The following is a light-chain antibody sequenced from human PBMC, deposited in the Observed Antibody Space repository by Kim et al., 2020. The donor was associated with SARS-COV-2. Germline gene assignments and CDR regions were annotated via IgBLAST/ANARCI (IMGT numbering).Light chain of an antibody. V-gene: IGKV1-5*01. Sequence: DIQMTQSPSTLSASVGDRVTVTCRASQSISSWLAWYQQKPGKAPKLLIYDVSSLESGVPSRFSGSGSGTEFTLTISSLQPDDFATYYCQQYHKYPITFGLGTRLEIK. CDR1: QSISSW. J-gene: IGKJ5*01. CDR3: QQYHKYPIT. CDR2: DVS.